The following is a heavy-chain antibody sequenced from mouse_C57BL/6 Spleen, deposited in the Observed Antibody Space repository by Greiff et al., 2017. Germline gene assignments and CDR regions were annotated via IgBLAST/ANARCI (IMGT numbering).Heavy chain of an antibody. V-gene: IGHV1-69*01. J-gene: IGHJ2*01. CDR3: AKGAAQAPDY. CDR1: GYTFTSYW. Sequence: QVQLQQPGAELVMPGASVKLSCKASGYTFTSYWMHWVKQRPGQGLEWIGEIDPSDSYTNYNQKFKGKSTLTVDKSSSTAYMQLSSLTSEDSAVYYCAKGAAQAPDYWGQGTTLTVSS. CDR2: IDPSDSYT. D-gene: IGHD3-2*02.